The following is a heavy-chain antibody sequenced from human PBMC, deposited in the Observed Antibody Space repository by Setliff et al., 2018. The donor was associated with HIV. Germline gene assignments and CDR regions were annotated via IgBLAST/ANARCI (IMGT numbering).Heavy chain of an antibody. J-gene: IGHJ4*02. CDR3: ARVYGDFEEKLFYFDN. CDR1: GYSFSTYW. V-gene: IGHV5-51*01. D-gene: IGHD4-17*01. CDR2: TFPGDSDA. Sequence: LGESLKISCKGSGYSFSTYWIAWVRQMPGKGLEWMGVTFPGDSDARYSPSFQGPVTISVDESISTAYLQWSSLQASDTAMYYCARVYGDFEEKLFYFDNWGLGTLVTVS.